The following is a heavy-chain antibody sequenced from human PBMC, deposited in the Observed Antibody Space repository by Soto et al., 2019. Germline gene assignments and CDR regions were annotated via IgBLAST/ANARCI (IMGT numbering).Heavy chain of an antibody. CDR1: GGTFSSYG. CDR2: IIPVFGTA. D-gene: IGHD6-13*01. Sequence: SVKVSCKASGGTFSSYGISWVRQAPGQGLEWMGGIIPVFGTANYAQKFQGRVTITADESTSTAYVEVSSLRSEDTAVYYCARGYIAASYDFDVWGQGTTVTVSS. J-gene: IGHJ6*02. CDR3: ARGYIAASYDFDV. V-gene: IGHV1-69*13.